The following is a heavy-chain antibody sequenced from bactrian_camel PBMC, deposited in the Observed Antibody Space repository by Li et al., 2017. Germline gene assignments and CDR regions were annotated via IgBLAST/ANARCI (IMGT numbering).Heavy chain of an antibody. J-gene: IGHJ4*01. CDR1: GYTYSSYC. CDR3: ATSLRYPGAVRLGVCGGSRSPADGYNY. D-gene: IGHD2*01. V-gene: IGHV3S57*01. Sequence: HVQLVESGGGSVQAGGSLRLSCAASGYTYSSYCMGWFRQAPGKEREGVAFIDSDGRISLADSVKGRFTISKDNAKNTLSLQMSSLKPEDTAMYHCATSLRYPGAVRLGVCGGSRSPADGYNYWGQGTQVTVS. CDR2: IDSDGRI.